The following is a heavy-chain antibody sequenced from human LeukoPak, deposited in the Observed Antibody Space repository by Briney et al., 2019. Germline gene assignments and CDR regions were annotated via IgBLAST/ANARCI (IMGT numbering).Heavy chain of an antibody. CDR1: GFTFDDYA. CDR2: ISWNSGSI. J-gene: IGHJ4*02. Sequence: GGSLRLSCAAPGFTFDDYAMHWVQQAPGKGLEWVSGISWNSGSIGYADSVKGRFTISRDNAKNSLYLQMNSLRAEDTALYYCAKDIGYYGSGSSIDYWGQGTLVTVSS. D-gene: IGHD3-10*01. CDR3: AKDIGYYGSGSSIDY. V-gene: IGHV3-9*01.